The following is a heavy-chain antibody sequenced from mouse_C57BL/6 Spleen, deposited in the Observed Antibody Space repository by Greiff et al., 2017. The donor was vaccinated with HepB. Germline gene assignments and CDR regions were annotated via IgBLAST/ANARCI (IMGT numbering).Heavy chain of an antibody. V-gene: IGHV5-9*01. CDR3: ARTYGYGFDY. J-gene: IGHJ2*01. D-gene: IGHD2-2*01. CDR1: GFTFSSYT. CDR2: ISGGGGNT. Sequence: EVKLQESGGGLVKPGGSLKLSCAASGFTFSSYTMSWVRQTPEKRLEWVATISGGGGNTYYPDSVKGRFTISRDNAKNTLYLQMSSLRSEDTALYYCARTYGYGFDYWGQGTTLTVSS.